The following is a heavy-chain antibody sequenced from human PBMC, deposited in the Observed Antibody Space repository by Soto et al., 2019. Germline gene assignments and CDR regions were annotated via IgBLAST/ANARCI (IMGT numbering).Heavy chain of an antibody. V-gene: IGHV1-69*02. CDR2: INPILTMS. Sequence: SVKVSCKASGDTFSFYTINWVRQAPGLGLEWMGRINPILTMSNYAQKFQGRVTITADKSTSTAYMELSSLRSEDTAMYYCATSYGSGYRAFDYWGQGALVTVSS. CDR1: GDTFSFYT. J-gene: IGHJ4*02. CDR3: ATSYGSGYRAFDY. D-gene: IGHD3-10*01.